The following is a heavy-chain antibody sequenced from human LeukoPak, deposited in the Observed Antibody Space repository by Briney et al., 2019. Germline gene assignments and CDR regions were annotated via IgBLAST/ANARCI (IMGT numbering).Heavy chain of an antibody. CDR1: GFTFSSYW. V-gene: IGHV3-7*03. CDR2: IKTDGSEK. CDR3: AKGGTNFDY. J-gene: IGHJ4*02. D-gene: IGHD1-7*01. Sequence: GGSLRLSCEASGFTFSSYWMSWVRQAPGKGLEWVANIKTDGSEKYYVDSVKGRFTISRDNAKNSLYLQMNSLRAEDTAVYYCAKGGTNFDYWGQGTLVTVSS.